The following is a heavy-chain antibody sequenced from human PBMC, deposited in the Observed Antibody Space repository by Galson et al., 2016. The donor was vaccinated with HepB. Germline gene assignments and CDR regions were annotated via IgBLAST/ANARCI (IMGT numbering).Heavy chain of an antibody. D-gene: IGHD3-10*01. J-gene: IGHJ4*02. CDR1: GFTFSSYK. CDR3: TTGLLLWFRELSDY. CDR2: ILYDGSDK. V-gene: IGHV3-30*04. Sequence: SLRLSCAASGFTFSSYKMHWVRQAPGKGLDWVAVILYDGSDKYYADSVKGRFTISRDNSKNTLYLQMDSLKTEDTAVYYCTTGLLLWFRELSDYWGQGTLVTVSS.